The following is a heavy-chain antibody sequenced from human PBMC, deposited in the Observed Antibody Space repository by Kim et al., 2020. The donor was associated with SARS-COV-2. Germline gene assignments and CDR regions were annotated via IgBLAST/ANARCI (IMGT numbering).Heavy chain of an antibody. CDR1: GYTFTSYD. D-gene: IGHD3-3*01. J-gene: IGHJ6*03. Sequence: ASVKVSCKASGYTFTSYDINWVRQATGQGLEWMGWMNPNSGNTGYAQKFQGRVTMTRNTSISTAYMELSSLRSEDTAVYYCARGRLPNTYYDFWSGYPLTSYYYSSMDVWGKGTTVTVSS. CDR3: ARGRLPNTYYDFWSGYPLTSYYYSSMDV. CDR2: MNPNSGNT. V-gene: IGHV1-8*01.